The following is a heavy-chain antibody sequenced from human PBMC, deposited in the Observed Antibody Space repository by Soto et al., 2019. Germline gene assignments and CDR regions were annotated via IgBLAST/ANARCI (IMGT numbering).Heavy chain of an antibody. V-gene: IGHV3-7*04. CDR2: TNQDGSEK. Sequence: QLVESGGGLVHPGGSLRLTCAVSGFSFRSDWMNWVRQAPGKGLEWVAHTNQDGSEKYYLDSVKGRFTIFRDNAKNSLYLQMNSLRVEDTAVYYCSGGVGDAIWGQGTLVTVSS. CDR1: GFSFRSDW. CDR3: SGGVGDAI. J-gene: IGHJ4*02. D-gene: IGHD1-26*01.